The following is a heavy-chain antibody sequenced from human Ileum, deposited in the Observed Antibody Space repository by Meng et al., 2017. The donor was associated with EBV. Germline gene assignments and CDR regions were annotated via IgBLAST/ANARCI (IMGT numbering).Heavy chain of an antibody. CDR3: ARYGRCNGNSFYCFDP. Sequence: QGRPQQGGTGLLKPSETLSLTCAVYGGSFNDYDWTWLRQPPGKGLEWIGEIDQSGYTKFNPSLSSRATISRDTSNNQFSLRLNSVTAADTALYYCARYGRCNGNSFYCFDPWGQGTLVTVSS. D-gene: IGHD4-23*01. CDR2: IDQSGYT. J-gene: IGHJ5*02. V-gene: IGHV4-34*01. CDR1: GGSFNDYD.